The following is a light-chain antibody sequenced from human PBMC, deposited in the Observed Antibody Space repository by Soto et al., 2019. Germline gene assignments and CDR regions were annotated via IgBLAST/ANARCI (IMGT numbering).Light chain of an antibody. CDR3: QKYNKDSPAT. J-gene: IGKJ1*01. Sequence: DIQLTQSPSSLSASVGDRVTFTCRASQDIAHFLAWYQQRPGEVPRLLIYGASTLQSGVPSRFGGSAFGTDFTLTISSLQPEDVATYYCQKYNKDSPATFGPGTKVEIK. V-gene: IGKV1-27*01. CDR2: GAS. CDR1: QDIAHF.